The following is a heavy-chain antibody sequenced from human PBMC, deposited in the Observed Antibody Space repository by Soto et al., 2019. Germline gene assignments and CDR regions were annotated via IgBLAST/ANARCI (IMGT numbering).Heavy chain of an antibody. CDR2: IIPIFGTA. J-gene: IGHJ6*02. CDR3: ASPTMDYYYYYGMDV. Sequence: QVQLVQSGAEVKKPGSSVKVSCKASGGTFSSYAISWVRQAPGQGLEWMGGIIPIFGTANYAQKFQGRVTITADKSTSTAYMELSSRRSDDTAVYYCASPTMDYYYYYGMDVWGQGTTVTVSS. V-gene: IGHV1-69*14. D-gene: IGHD3-10*01. CDR1: GGTFSSYA.